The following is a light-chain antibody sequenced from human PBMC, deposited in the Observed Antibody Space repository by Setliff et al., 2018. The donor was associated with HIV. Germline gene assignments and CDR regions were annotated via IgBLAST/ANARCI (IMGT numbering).Light chain of an antibody. V-gene: IGLV2-23*02. CDR2: EVT. CDR1: SSDVGIYNL. J-gene: IGLJ1*01. CDR3: CSYAGTDTFVV. Sequence: QSVLTQPASVSGSPGQSITISCTGTSSDVGIYNLVSWFQQHPGKAPKLMIYEVTKRPSGVSDRFSGSKSGNTASLTISGLQAEDEAEYYCCSYAGTDTFVVFGTGTKVTVL.